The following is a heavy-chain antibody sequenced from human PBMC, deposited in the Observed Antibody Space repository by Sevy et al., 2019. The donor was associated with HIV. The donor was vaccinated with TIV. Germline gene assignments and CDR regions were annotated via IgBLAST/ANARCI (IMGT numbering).Heavy chain of an antibody. CDR2: IYSGVTT. CDR1: GFTVSSTY. Sequence: GGSLRLSCAAAGFTVSSTYMGWVRQAPGKGLEWVSIIYSGVTTSYADSVRGRFTNYRDNSKNRLFLQMNGLRAEVTAVNYCARLGVYYDDDSGYYTTGNAFDIWGQGTMVTVSS. V-gene: IGHV3-53*01. CDR3: ARLGVYYDDDSGYYTTGNAFDI. J-gene: IGHJ3*02. D-gene: IGHD3-22*01.